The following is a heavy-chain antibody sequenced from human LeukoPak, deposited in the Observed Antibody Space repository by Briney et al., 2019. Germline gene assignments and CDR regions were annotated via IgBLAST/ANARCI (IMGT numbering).Heavy chain of an antibody. Sequence: PSETLSLTCTVSGGSVSSYYWSWIRRPPGRGLEWIAYLSHSGSSDSNPSLTSRVTTLVDTSKNQFSLKLTSVTAADTAVYYCARARYTNAWYAFDIWGHGAMVTVSS. V-gene: IGHV4-59*02. CDR1: GGSVSSYY. CDR3: ARARYTNAWYAFDI. CDR2: LSHSGSS. D-gene: IGHD2-2*02. J-gene: IGHJ3*02.